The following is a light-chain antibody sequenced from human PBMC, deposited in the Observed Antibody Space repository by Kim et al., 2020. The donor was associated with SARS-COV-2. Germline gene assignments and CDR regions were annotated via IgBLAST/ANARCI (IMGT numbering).Light chain of an antibody. J-gene: IGKJ4*01. Sequence: DIRMTQSPSSLSASVGDRVTITCRANQSISNYLNWYQQKPGKAPKLLIYAASTLQSGVPSRISGSGSGTDFTLTISSLQPEDFAIYYCQQGYNTRPLTFGGGTKVDIK. CDR1: QSISNY. CDR3: QQGYNTRPLT. CDR2: AAS. V-gene: IGKV1-39*01.